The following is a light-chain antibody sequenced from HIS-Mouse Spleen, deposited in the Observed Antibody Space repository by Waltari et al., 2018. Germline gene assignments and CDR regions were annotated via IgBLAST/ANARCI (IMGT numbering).Light chain of an antibody. J-gene: IGLJ2*01. CDR1: ALPKKY. Sequence: SYELPQPPSVSVSPGQTARITCSGDALPKKYAYWYQQKSGQAPVLVIYEDSKRPSGIPGRFSGSSSGTMATLTISGAQVEDEADYYCYSKDSSGNHRVFGGGTKLTVL. CDR3: YSKDSSGNHRV. CDR2: EDS. V-gene: IGLV3-10*01.